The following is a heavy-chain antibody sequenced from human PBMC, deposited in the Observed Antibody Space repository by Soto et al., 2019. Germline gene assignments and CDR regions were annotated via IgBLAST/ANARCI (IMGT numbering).Heavy chain of an antibody. CDR3: AAYRYYYDSSGYLRDYYFDY. J-gene: IGHJ4*02. CDR2: ISAYNGNT. V-gene: IGHV1-18*01. CDR1: GYTFTSYG. D-gene: IGHD3-22*01. Sequence: ASVKVSCKASGYTFTSYGISWVRQAPGQGLEWMGWISAYNGNTNYAQKLQGRVTMTTDTSTSTAYMELRSLRSDDTAVYYCAAYRYYYDSSGYLRDYYFDYWGQGTRVTVAS.